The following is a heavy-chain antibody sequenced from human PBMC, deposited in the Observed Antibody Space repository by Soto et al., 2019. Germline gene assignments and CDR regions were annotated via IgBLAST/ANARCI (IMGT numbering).Heavy chain of an antibody. Sequence: PGGSLRLSCEASGFTFDDFAMHWVRQAPGKGLEWVSLVSWDGDFTYYADSVKGRFTISRDNDKSTVSLQMNRLGHEDTALYYRVKAPDNNYGMDVWGQGTTGTVSS. CDR3: VKAPDNNYGMDV. V-gene: IGHV3-43*01. CDR1: GFTFDDFA. J-gene: IGHJ6*02. CDR2: VSWDGDFT. D-gene: IGHD3-9*01.